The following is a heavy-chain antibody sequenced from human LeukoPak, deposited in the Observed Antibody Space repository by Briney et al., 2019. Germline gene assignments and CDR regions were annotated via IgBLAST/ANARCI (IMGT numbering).Heavy chain of an antibody. V-gene: IGHV3-30*18. CDR2: ISYDGSNK. J-gene: IGHJ3*02. D-gene: IGHD3-16*01. Sequence: GGSLRLSCAASGFTFSSYGMHWVRQAPGKGLEWVAVISYDGSNKYYADSVKGRFTISRDNSKKTLYLQMNSLRAEDTAVYYCAKDLYIWGEGPDAFDIWGQGTMVTVSS. CDR3: AKDLYIWGEGPDAFDI. CDR1: GFTFSSYG.